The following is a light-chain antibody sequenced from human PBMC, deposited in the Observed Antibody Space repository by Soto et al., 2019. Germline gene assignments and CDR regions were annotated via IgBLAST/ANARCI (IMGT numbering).Light chain of an antibody. J-gene: IGKJ5*01. CDR2: GAS. V-gene: IGKV3-20*01. CDR3: QQYGSSLPIT. Sequence: ESVLAQSPGTLSLSPGERATLSCRGSQSVSSSYLAWYQQKPGQAPRLLIYGASSRATGIPDRFSGSGSGTDFTLTISRLEPEDFAVYYCQQYGSSLPITFGQGTRLEIK. CDR1: QSVSSSY.